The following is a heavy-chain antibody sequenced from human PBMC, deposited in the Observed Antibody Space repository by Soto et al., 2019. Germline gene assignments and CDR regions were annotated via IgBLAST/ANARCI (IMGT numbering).Heavy chain of an antibody. CDR1: GFTFSSYS. V-gene: IGHV3-23*01. CDR2: FTGSGGTT. D-gene: IGHD2-21*02. Sequence: GVSLRLSCAASGFTFSSYSMNWVRQAPGKGLEWVSAFTGSGGTTYYADSVKGRFTISRDNSDNTLFLQINSLRAEDTAVYYCARGDTGHSYYYRDVWGKGTAGTVSS. CDR3: ARGDTGHSYYYRDV. J-gene: IGHJ6*03.